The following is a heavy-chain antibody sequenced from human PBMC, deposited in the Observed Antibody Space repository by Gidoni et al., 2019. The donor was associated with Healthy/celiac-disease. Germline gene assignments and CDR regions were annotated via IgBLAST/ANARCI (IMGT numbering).Heavy chain of an antibody. V-gene: IGHV3-7*01. CDR1: GLTFSSNW. J-gene: IGHJ1*01. CDR3: ARGGGYSGSYFQH. CDR2: IKQDGREK. Sequence: EVQLVESGGGLVQPGGSLRLPCAASGLTFSSNWMSGVRQAPGKGLEWVANIKQDGREKYYVDSVKGRFTISRDNAKNSLYLQMNSLRAEDTAVYYCARGGGYSGSYFQHWGQGTLVTVSS. D-gene: IGHD1-26*01.